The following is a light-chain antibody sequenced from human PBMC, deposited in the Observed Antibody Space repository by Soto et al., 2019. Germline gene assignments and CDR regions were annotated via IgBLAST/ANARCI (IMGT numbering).Light chain of an antibody. CDR1: SSDVGGYDY. CDR2: EVF. J-gene: IGLJ2*01. V-gene: IGLV2-14*03. Sequence: QLVLTQPASVSGSPGQSITISCTGTSSDVGGYDYVSWYQQHPGKVPKLMIYEVFRRPSGISDRFSGSKSGNTASLTISGLQAEDEADYYCCSYTTASTFVFGGGTKVTVL. CDR3: CSYTTASTFV.